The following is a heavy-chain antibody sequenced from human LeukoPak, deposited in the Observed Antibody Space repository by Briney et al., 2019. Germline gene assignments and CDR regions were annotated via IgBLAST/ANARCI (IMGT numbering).Heavy chain of an antibody. V-gene: IGHV4-59*01. CDR1: DGSINYCY. CDR3: ARHYCTGDNCYYFDY. D-gene: IGHD2-8*02. J-gene: IGHJ4*02. Sequence: SETLSLTCTVSDGSINYCYWSWIRQPPGKGLEWIGFVYYNGNTNYNPSLKSRVSLSVDTSKNQFSLRLNSVTAADTAVYYCARHYCTGDNCYYFDYWGQGTLVTVSS. CDR2: VYYNGNT.